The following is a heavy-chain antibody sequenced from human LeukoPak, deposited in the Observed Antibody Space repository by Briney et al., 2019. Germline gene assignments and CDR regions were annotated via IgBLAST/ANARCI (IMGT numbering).Heavy chain of an antibody. CDR1: GGSISSSSYY. J-gene: IGHJ5*02. CDR3: ARGPTRRYYDFWSGFMGAWFDP. D-gene: IGHD3-3*01. V-gene: IGHV4-39*07. CDR2: INHSGST. Sequence: SETLPLTCTVSGGSISSSSYYWSWIRQPPGKGLEWIGEINHSGSTNYNPSLKSRVTISVDTSKNQFSLKLSSVTAADTAVYYCARGPTRRYYDFWSGFMGAWFDPWGQGTLVTVSS.